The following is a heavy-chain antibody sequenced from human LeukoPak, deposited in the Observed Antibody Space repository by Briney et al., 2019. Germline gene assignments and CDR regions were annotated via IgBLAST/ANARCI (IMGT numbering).Heavy chain of an antibody. J-gene: IGHJ4*02. CDR3: ARDFEWLADSQYYFDY. CDR1: GFTFSSYG. D-gene: IGHD5-12*01. V-gene: IGHV3-30*03. Sequence: PGGSLRLSCAASGFTFSSYGMHWVRQAPGKGLEWVAVISYDGSNKYYADSVKGRFTISRDNSKNTLYLQMNSLRAEDTAVYYCARDFEWLADSQYYFDYWGQGTLVTVSS. CDR2: ISYDGSNK.